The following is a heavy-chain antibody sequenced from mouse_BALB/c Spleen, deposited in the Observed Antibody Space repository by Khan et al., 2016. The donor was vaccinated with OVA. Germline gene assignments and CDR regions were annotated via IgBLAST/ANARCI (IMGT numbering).Heavy chain of an antibody. CDR1: GYTFTSYW. CDR3: ARSNYYGSGLYAMNY. CDR2: IAPGSGST. V-gene: IGHV1S41*01. J-gene: IGHJ4*01. Sequence: DLVKPGASVKLSCKASGYTFTSYWINWIKQRPGQGLEWIGRIAPGSGSTSYTEMFKDKTILTVDTSSSPAYIQLISLSSEDSAVYFCARSNYYGSGLYAMNYWGQGTSVTVSS. D-gene: IGHD1-1*01.